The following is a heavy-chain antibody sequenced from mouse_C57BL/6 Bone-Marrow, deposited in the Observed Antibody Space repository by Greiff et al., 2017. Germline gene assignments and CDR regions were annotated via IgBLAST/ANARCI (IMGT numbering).Heavy chain of an antibody. V-gene: IGHV14-4*01. CDR1: GFNIKDDY. CDR2: IDPENGDT. Sequence: EVQLQQSGAELVRPGASVTLSCTASGFNIKDDYMHWVKQRPEQGLEWIGWIDPENGDTEYASKFQGKATITADTSSNTAYLQLSSLTSEDTAVYYCTTRYYAMDYWGQGTSGTVSS. J-gene: IGHJ4*01. CDR3: TTRYYAMDY.